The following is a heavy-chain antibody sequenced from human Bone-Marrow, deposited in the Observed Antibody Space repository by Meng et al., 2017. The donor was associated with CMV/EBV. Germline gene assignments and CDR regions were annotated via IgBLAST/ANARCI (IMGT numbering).Heavy chain of an antibody. D-gene: IGHD2-2*01. CDR1: GFTFISHA. V-gene: IGHV3-23*01. CDR2: VSATGGST. Sequence: GGSLRLSCVASGFTFISHAMTWVRQVPGKGLEWVSTVSATGGSTYYADSVKGRFTISRDNSKNTLYLQMDGLRFEDTALYYCAQVLNTRSPVRIDAWGQGTLVTVYS. J-gene: IGHJ5*02. CDR3: AQVLNTRSPVRIDA.